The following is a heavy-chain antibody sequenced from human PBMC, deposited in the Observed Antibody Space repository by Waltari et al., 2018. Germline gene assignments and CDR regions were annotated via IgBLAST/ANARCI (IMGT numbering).Heavy chain of an antibody. Sequence: EVQLVESGGDLVQPGGSLRLSCAASGCSFSSSWMAWVRQAPGKGLEWVAKIKFDGSEKYCPDSVKGRFTISRDNPKNSLFLQMNSLRAEDTAVYYCARDPEGSAFDIWGRGTMVIVSS. V-gene: IGHV3-7*01. CDR2: IKFDGSEK. J-gene: IGHJ3*02. D-gene: IGHD3-10*01. CDR3: ARDPEGSAFDI. CDR1: GCSFSSSW.